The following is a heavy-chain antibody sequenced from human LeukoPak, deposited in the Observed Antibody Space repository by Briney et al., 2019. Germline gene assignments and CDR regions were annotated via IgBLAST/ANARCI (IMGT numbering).Heavy chain of an antibody. V-gene: IGHV3-23*01. CDR1: GLGFRNLS. Sequence: GSLRLCCADSGLGFRNLSMCWVRQDPGKGLEWVSAMSGSGYYTYYVESVKGRFTISRDNSKNTLYLHMNSLRADDTAVYYCAKMEGQRLYDYCMDVWGRGTTVTVSS. CDR3: AKMEGQRLYDYCMDV. D-gene: IGHD3-3*01. CDR2: MSGSGYYT. J-gene: IGHJ6*03.